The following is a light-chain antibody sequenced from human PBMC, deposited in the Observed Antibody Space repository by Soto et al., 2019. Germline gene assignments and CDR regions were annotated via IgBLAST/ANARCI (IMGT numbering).Light chain of an antibody. CDR1: SSKIGSNY. CDR3: AAWDDSLRGHWV. Sequence: QSLLTHPPSASGTPGQRVTISCSGSSSKIGSNYVSWYQQLPGTAPKLLMHSDNQRPSGVPDRFSGSKSGTSASLAISGLRSEDEADYYCAAWDDSLRGHWVFGGGTQLTVL. CDR2: SDN. J-gene: IGLJ3*02. V-gene: IGLV1-47*02.